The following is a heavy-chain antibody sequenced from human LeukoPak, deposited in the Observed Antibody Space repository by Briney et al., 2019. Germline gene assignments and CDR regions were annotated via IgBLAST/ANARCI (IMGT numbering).Heavy chain of an antibody. J-gene: IGHJ6*02. CDR1: GGSISGYY. V-gene: IGHV4-59*01. Sequence: SETLSLTCTVSGGSISGYYWNWIRQPPGKGLEWIGHIYSSGSTNYNPSLKSRVTISVDTSKNQFSLKLNSVTAADMAVYYCARLDVWGQGTTVTVPS. CDR2: IYSSGST. CDR3: ARLDV.